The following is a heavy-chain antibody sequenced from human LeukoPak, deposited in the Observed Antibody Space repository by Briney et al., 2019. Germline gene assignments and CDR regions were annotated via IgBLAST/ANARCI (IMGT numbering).Heavy chain of an antibody. CDR3: ARGLDTNDWSDAFDI. CDR2: MYYSGST. D-gene: IGHD2-21*01. J-gene: IGHJ3*02. V-gene: IGHV4-30-4*07. Sequence: SRTLSLTCAVSGGSISSGDYSWSWIRQPPGKGLEWIGYMYYSGSTYSNLSLKSRVTISVDTSKNQFSLKLSSVTAADTAVYYCARGLDTNDWSDAFDIWGQGTMVTVSS. CDR1: GGSISSGDYS.